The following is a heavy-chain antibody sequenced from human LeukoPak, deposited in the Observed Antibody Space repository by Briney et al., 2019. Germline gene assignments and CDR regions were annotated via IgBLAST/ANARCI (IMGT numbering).Heavy chain of an antibody. J-gene: IGHJ4*02. D-gene: IGHD2-15*01. CDR1: GFTFSSYA. CDR3: ASKYCSGESCSPDFEY. Sequence: GGSLRLSCSASGFTFSSYAMHWVRQAPGKGLEYVSAISSNGGSTYYVDSVKGRFTISRDNAKNSLYLQMNSLRVEDTAVYYCASKYCSGESCSPDFEYWGQGTLVTVSS. CDR2: ISSNGGST. V-gene: IGHV3-64*04.